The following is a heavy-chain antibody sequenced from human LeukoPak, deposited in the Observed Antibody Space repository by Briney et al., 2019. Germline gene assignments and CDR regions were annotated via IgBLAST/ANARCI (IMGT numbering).Heavy chain of an antibody. V-gene: IGHV1-8*01. J-gene: IGHJ6*02. Sequence: ASVKVSCKASGYTFTSYDINWVRQATGQGLEWMGWMNPNSGNTGYAQKFQGRVTMTRDTSISTAYMELSRLRSDDTAVYYCASSRIFGVVDYYYYGIDVWGQGTTVTISS. CDR2: MNPNSGNT. CDR1: GYTFTSYD. CDR3: ASSRIFGVVDYYYYGIDV. D-gene: IGHD3-3*01.